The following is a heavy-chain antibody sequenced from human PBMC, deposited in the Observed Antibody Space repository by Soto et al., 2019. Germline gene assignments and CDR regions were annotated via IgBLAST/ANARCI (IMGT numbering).Heavy chain of an antibody. D-gene: IGHD2-2*01. V-gene: IGHV3-53*01. J-gene: IGHJ6*02. CDR1: GFTVSSNY. Sequence: XGSLSLFCEDSGFTVSSNYMSWVRQAPGKGLEWVSVIYSGVSTYYADSVKGRFTISRDNSKNTLYLQMNSLRAEDKAVYYCARAPVVKAASVPEPYGMDVWGQGTTVTVSS. CDR3: ARAPVVKAASVPEPYGMDV. CDR2: IYSGVST.